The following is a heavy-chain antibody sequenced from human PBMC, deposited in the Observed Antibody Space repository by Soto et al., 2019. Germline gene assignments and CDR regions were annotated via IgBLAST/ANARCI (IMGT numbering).Heavy chain of an antibody. J-gene: IGHJ4*02. CDR1: GDSINNTYW. D-gene: IGHD1-26*01. Sequence: SETLSLTCFVSGDSINNTYWWSWVRQAPGKGLEWIGEIYHTGGRSYMPSLRGRITLSVDTPKNQFSLKLSSVTAADTAVYYCARAGGIIVGATELDYWGQGTLVTVPQ. CDR3: ARAGGIIVGATELDY. CDR2: IYHTGGR. V-gene: IGHV4-4*02.